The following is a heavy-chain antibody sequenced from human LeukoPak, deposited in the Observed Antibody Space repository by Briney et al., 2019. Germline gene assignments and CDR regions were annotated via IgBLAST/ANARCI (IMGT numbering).Heavy chain of an antibody. CDR2: IYYSGST. D-gene: IGHD3-9*01. J-gene: IGHJ4*02. Sequence: PSETLSLTCTVSGGSISSYYWSWIRQPPGKGLEWIGYIYYSGSTNYNPSLKSRVTISVDTSKNQFSLKLSSVTAADTAVYYCARARFDWFDYWGQGTLVTVSS. V-gene: IGHV4-59*01. CDR3: ARARFDWFDY. CDR1: GGSISSYY.